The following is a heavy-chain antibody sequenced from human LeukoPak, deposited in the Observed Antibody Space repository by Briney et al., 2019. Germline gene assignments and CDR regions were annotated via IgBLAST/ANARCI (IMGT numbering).Heavy chain of an antibody. CDR3: AGRNLGIAAADSDAFDI. D-gene: IGHD6-13*01. Sequence: GGSLRLSCAASGFTFSSYWMHWVRQAPGKGLVWVSRINSDGSSTSYADSVKGRFTISRDNAKNTLYLQMNSLRAEDTAVYYCAGRNLGIAAADSDAFDIWGQGTMVTVSS. CDR1: GFTFSSYW. V-gene: IGHV3-74*01. J-gene: IGHJ3*02. CDR2: INSDGSST.